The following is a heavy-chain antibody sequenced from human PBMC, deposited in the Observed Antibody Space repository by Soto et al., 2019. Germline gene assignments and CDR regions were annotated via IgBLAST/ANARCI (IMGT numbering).Heavy chain of an antibody. CDR2: IYRTGST. D-gene: IGHD1-7*01. J-gene: IGHJ4*02. V-gene: IGHV4-4*02. Sequence: KPSETLSLTCAVSGGSFTSNNWWPWVRQPPGQGLEWIGEIYRTGSTNYNPSLKSRVTISLDKSENQFSLKVTSLTAADTAVYYCASRDPGTSVDYWGQGTLVTVSS. CDR1: GGSFTSNNW. CDR3: ASRDPGTSVDY.